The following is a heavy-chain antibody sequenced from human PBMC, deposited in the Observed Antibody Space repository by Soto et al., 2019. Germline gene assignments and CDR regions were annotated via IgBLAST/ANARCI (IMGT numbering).Heavy chain of an antibody. CDR1: GFTFSNYG. CDR3: AKDIALVRGVIIDLDV. CDR2: ISYDGDNK. Sequence: QVQLVESGGGVVQPGRSLRLSCAASGFTFSNYGMHWVRQAPGKGLQWVAVISYDGDNKYYADSVKGRFTISRDHSKNPLYLQMNSLRAEDTAVYYCAKDIALVRGVIIDLDVWGQGTTVTVSS. J-gene: IGHJ6*02. V-gene: IGHV3-30*18. D-gene: IGHD3-10*01.